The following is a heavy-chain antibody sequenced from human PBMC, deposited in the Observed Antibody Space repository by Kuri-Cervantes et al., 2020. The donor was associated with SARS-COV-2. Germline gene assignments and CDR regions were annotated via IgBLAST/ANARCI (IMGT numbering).Heavy chain of an antibody. D-gene: IGHD2-8*02. CDR3: ARDTGGTMIYYNYYYGMDV. V-gene: IGHV3-7*01. CDR2: IKQDGSEK. CDR1: GFTVSRNY. J-gene: IGHJ6*02. Sequence: GESLKISCAVSGFTVSRNYMSWVRQAPGKGLEWVANIKQDGSEKYYVDSVKGRFTISRDNAKNSLYLQMNSLRAEDTAVYYCARDTGGTMIYYNYYYGMDVWGQGTTVTVSS.